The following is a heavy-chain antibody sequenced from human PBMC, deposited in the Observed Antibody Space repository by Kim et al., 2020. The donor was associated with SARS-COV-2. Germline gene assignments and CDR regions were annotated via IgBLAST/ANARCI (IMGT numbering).Heavy chain of an antibody. CDR1: GFIFGGYS. V-gene: IGHV3-49*04. CDR2: ISSQKYRGTA. CDR3: TRVGLYCRGKQCELAYLDP. J-gene: IGHJ5*02. D-gene: IGHD2-15*01. Sequence: GGSLRLSCTTSGFIFGGYSMNWVRQAPGKGLEWVGFISSQKYRGTAEYAASLKGRFFISRDDSETVAYLQMNSLMTEDTAIYYCTRVGLYCRGKQCELAYLDPWGQGALVAVSS.